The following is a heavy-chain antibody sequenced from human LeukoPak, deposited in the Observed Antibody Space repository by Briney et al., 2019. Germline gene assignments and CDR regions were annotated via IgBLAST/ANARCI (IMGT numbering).Heavy chain of an antibody. CDR2: IIAGCCTT. V-gene: IGHV3-23*01. Sequence: SGGSLRLSCAPCGFTFSCYTMSCVRRATGRGLEWVLAIIAGCCTTYYAHSVMGALTISTHNTQNTLYLQMNSQKAEDTAVDYGATSIVGVTDYYYDMDVWAEETTVTVST. CDR1: GFTFSCYT. J-gene: IGHJ6*04. CDR3: ATSIVGVTDYYYDMDV. D-gene: IGHD1-26*01.